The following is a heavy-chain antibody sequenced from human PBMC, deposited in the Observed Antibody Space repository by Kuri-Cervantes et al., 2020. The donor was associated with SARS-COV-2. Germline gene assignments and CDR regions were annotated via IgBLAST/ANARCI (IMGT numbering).Heavy chain of an antibody. CDR2: ISSSSSYT. D-gene: IGHD3-10*01. CDR3: ARELAGGSDY. Sequence: GESLKISCAASGFTFSGYYMSWVRQAPGKGLEWVSYISSSSSYTNYADSVKGRFTISRDNAKNSLYLQMNSLRAEDTAVYYCARELAGGSDYWGQGTLVTVSS. J-gene: IGHJ4*02. V-gene: IGHV3-11*05. CDR1: GFTFSGYY.